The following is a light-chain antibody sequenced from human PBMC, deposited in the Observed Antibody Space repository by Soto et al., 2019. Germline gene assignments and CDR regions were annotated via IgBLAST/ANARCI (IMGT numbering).Light chain of an antibody. J-gene: IGKJ2*01. Sequence: DIQMTQSPSSLSASVGDRVTNTCRASQSISSYLNWYQQKPGKAPKLLIYAASSLHSGLPSRFSGSGSGTDFTLTISILLTEDFSTYYCQQSYSTPPYTFGQEIKLEIK. CDR2: AAS. CDR3: QQSYSTPPYT. V-gene: IGKV1-39*01. CDR1: QSISSY.